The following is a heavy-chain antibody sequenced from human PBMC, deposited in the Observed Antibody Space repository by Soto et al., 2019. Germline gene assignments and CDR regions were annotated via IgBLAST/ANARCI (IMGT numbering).Heavy chain of an antibody. CDR3: ASTPLNPSSP. Sequence: EVQLLESGGGLVKPGGSLRLSCAASGFTFSSYSMNCVRQAPGKGLEWVSSISSSISYIYYADSVKGRFTISRDNAKNALSLQMNSLRAEDTAVYYCASTPLNPSSPWGQGTLVTVSS. D-gene: IGHD6-13*01. V-gene: IGHV3-21*01. J-gene: IGHJ5*02. CDR2: ISSSISYI. CDR1: GFTFSSYS.